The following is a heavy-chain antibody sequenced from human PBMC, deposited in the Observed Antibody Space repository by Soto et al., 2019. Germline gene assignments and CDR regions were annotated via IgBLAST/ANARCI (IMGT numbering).Heavy chain of an antibody. CDR2: TYYRSKWYN. CDR1: GDSVSSNIAA. D-gene: IGHD3-22*01. V-gene: IGHV6-1*01. J-gene: IGHJ4*02. Sequence: PSQTLSLTCAISGDSVSSNIAAWNWIRQSPSRGLEWLGRTYYRSKWYNDYAVSVKSRITINPDTSKNQFSLQLNSVTPEDTAVYYCARDGPYYDSSGYYYGFDYWGQGTLVTVSS. CDR3: ARDGPYYDSSGYYYGFDY.